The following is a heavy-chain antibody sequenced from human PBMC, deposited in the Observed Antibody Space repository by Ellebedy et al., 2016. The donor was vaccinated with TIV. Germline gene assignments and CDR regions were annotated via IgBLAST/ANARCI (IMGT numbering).Heavy chain of an antibody. CDR3: ARQEERYYYDSSGYYRPWYFDL. J-gene: IGHJ2*01. CDR2: IDPSDSYT. Sequence: GESLKISXKGSGYSFTSYWISWVRQMPGKGLEWMGRIDPSDSYTNYSPSFQGHVTISADKSISTAYLQWSSLKASDTAMYYCARQEERYYYDSSGYYRPWYFDLWGRGTLVTVSS. D-gene: IGHD3-22*01. V-gene: IGHV5-10-1*01. CDR1: GYSFTSYW.